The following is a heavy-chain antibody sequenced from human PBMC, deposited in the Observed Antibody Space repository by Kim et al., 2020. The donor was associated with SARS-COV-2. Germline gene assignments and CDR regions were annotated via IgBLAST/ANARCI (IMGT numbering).Heavy chain of an antibody. D-gene: IGHD3-10*01. CDR2: ISYDGSNK. CDR3: ARDGQRVGQCLDY. V-gene: IGHV3-30-3*01. CDR1: GFTFSSYA. J-gene: IGHJ4*02. Sequence: GGSLRLSCAASGFTFSSYAMHWVRQAPGKGLEWVAVISYDGSNKYYADSVKGRFTISRDNSKNTLYLQMNSLRAEDTAVYYCARDGQRVGQCLDYWGQGTLVTVSS.